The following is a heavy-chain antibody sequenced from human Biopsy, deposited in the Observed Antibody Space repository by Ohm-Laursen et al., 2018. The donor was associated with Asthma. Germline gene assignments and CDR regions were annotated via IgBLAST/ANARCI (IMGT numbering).Heavy chain of an antibody. D-gene: IGHD3-3*01. Sequence: SLRLSCAASGFTFSSYGMYWVRQAPGKGLEWVTVISYDGSNKYYADSVRGRFTISRDNSKNTLYLQMNSLRAEDTAVYYCAKDTEGRYDFWSGLSYNYYGMDVWGQGTTVTVSS. V-gene: IGHV3-30*18. CDR1: GFTFSSYG. CDR2: ISYDGSNK. CDR3: AKDTEGRYDFWSGLSYNYYGMDV. J-gene: IGHJ6*02.